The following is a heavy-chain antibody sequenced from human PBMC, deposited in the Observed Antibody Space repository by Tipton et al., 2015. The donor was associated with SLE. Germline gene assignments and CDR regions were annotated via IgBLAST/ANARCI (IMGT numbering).Heavy chain of an antibody. CDR1: GFSFSTYP. Sequence: SLRLSCAASGFSFSTYPMSWVRQAPGKGLEWVSAISGNGGNTYYADSVKGRFTISRDNSKNTLYLQMNSLRAEDTAAYYCAKERTYCSNGVCYTNGFDIWGQGTMVTVSS. D-gene: IGHD2-8*01. CDR3: AKERTYCSNGVCYTNGFDI. J-gene: IGHJ3*02. CDR2: ISGNGGNT. V-gene: IGHV3-23*01.